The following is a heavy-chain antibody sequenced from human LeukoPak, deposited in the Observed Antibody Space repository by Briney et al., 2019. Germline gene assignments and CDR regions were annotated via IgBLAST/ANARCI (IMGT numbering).Heavy chain of an antibody. D-gene: IGHD4-11*01. CDR2: ISYDGSNK. V-gene: IGHV3-30*04. J-gene: IGHJ4*02. CDR3: AKLTTS. CDR1: GFTFSSYA. Sequence: GGSLRLSCAASGFTFSSYAMHWVRQAPGKGLEWVAVISYDGSNKYYADSVKGRFTISRDNSKNTLYLQMNSLRAEDTAVYYCAKLTTSWGQGTLVTVSS.